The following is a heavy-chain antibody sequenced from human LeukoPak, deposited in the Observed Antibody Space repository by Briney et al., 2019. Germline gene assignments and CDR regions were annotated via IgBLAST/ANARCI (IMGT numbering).Heavy chain of an antibody. V-gene: IGHV4-4*07. CDR3: AREKRGDFWSGQITSVDY. J-gene: IGHJ4*02. D-gene: IGHD3-3*01. CDR2: NYTSGST. CDR1: GGSISSYY. Sequence: SETLSLTCTVSGGSISSYYWSWIRQPAGKGLEWIGRNYTSGSTNYNPSLKSRVTMSVDTSKNQFSLKLSSVTAADTAVYYCAREKRGDFWSGQITSVDYWGQGTLVTVSS.